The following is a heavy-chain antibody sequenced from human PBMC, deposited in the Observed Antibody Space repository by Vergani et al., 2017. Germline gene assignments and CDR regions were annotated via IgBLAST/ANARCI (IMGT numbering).Heavy chain of an antibody. Sequence: QITLRESGPTLVKPTQTLTLTCTFSGFSLTTGGEGVGWIRQPPGRALEWLACVYWNDDERYSPSLKSRVTITKDTSNNEGILTMATMDPMDTATYYCVHRLGYFDWDGAFDVGGPGTMVTVSS. CDR2: VYWNDDE. V-gene: IGHV2-5*01. CDR1: GFSLTTGGEG. CDR3: VHRLGYFDWDGAFDV. J-gene: IGHJ3*01. D-gene: IGHD3-9*01.